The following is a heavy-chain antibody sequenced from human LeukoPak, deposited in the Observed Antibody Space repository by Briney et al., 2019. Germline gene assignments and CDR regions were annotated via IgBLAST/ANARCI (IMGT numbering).Heavy chain of an antibody. V-gene: IGHV1-8*03. D-gene: IGHD2-2*02. CDR2: MNPNSGNT. CDR3: ARGGYCSSTSCYTGGLGY. CDR1: GYTFTSYD. Sequence: ASVKVSCKASGYTFTSYDINWVRQATGQGLEWMGWMNPNSGNTGYAQKFQGRGTITRNTSISTAYMELSSLRSEDTAVYYCARGGYCSSTSCYTGGLGYWGQGTLVTVCS. J-gene: IGHJ4*02.